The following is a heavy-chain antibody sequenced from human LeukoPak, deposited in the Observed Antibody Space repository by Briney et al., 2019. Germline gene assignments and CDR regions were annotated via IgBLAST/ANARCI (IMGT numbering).Heavy chain of an antibody. V-gene: IGHV3-30-3*01. J-gene: IGHJ4*02. Sequence: GGSLRLSCAASGFTSSSYAMHWVRQAPGKGLEWVAVISYDGSNKYYADSVKGRFTISRDNSKNTLYLQMNSLRAEDTAVYYCARQSSGWLDFDYWGQGTLVTVSS. CDR3: ARQSSGWLDFDY. CDR1: GFTSSSYA. D-gene: IGHD6-19*01. CDR2: ISYDGSNK.